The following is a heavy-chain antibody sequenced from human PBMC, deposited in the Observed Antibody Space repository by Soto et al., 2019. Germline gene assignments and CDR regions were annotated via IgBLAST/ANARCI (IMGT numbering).Heavy chain of an antibody. Sequence: PSQTLSLTCSVAGGSISSYYWSWIRQPPGKGLEWIGYIYYSGSTNYNPSLKSRVTISVDTSKNQFSLKLSSVTAADTAVYYCARDFRYSYDENYFDYWGQGTLVTVS. CDR1: GGSISSYY. J-gene: IGHJ4*02. CDR2: IYYSGST. V-gene: IGHV4-59*01. CDR3: ARDFRYSYDENYFDY. D-gene: IGHD5-18*01.